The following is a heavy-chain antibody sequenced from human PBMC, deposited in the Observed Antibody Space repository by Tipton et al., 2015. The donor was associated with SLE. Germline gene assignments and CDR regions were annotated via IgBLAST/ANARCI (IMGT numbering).Heavy chain of an antibody. CDR2: IYHSGST. Sequence: TLSLTCNVSGYSISSGYYWGWIRQPPGKGLEWIGSIYHSGSTYSNPSLKSRVTISVDTSKNQFSLRLSSVTAADTAVYYCARGSFMDGWGKGTTVTVSS. CDR1: GYSISSGYY. J-gene: IGHJ6*03. CDR3: ARGSFMDG. V-gene: IGHV4-38-2*02.